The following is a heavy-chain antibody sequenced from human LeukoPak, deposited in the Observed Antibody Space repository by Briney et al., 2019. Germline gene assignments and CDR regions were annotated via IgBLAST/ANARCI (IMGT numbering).Heavy chain of an antibody. CDR2: INPNSGGT. J-gene: IGHJ1*01. CDR1: GYTFTGYY. V-gene: IGHV1-2*02. D-gene: IGHD2-15*01. Sequence: ASVKVSCKASGYTFTGYYMHWVRQAPGQGLEWMGWINPNSGGTNYAQKFQGRVTMTRDTSISTAYMELSRLRSDDTAVYYCARVPRGHCSGGSCYTPGYFQHWGQGTLVTVSS. CDR3: ARVPRGHCSGGSCYTPGYFQH.